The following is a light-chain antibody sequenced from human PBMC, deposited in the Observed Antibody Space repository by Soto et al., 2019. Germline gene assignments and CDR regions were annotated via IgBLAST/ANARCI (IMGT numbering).Light chain of an antibody. Sequence: EVVLTQSPATLSLSLGEVATLSCRASQSVDRDLAWYRQTPGQPPSLLIHGASTRETGVPARFSCSGAGTEFTLTISSLQSEDNAVYYCQQYNNWPPNFGQGTRLEIK. CDR1: QSVDRD. CDR2: GAS. V-gene: IGKV3-15*01. J-gene: IGKJ5*01. CDR3: QQYNNWPPN.